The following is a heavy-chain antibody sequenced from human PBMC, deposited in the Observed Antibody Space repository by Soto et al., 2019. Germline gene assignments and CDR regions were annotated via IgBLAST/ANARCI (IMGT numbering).Heavy chain of an antibody. CDR2: INERGGST. V-gene: IGHV3-23*01. D-gene: IGHD1-1*01. Sequence: QSGGSLRLSCADSGFTFSTYALSWVRQAPGKGLEWVSAINERGGSTYYADSVKGRFTISRDNSKNTLYLQMNSLRAEDTALYYCAKDKSGTTAFDIWGQGTMVTVSS. CDR1: GFTFSTYA. J-gene: IGHJ3*02. CDR3: AKDKSGTTAFDI.